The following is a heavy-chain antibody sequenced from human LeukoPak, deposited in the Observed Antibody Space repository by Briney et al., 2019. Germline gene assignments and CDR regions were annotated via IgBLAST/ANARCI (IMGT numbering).Heavy chain of an antibody. J-gene: IGHJ4*02. D-gene: IGHD5-18*01. CDR2: IRSKTDGGKT. CDR1: AFTFSNVW. V-gene: IGHV3-15*01. Sequence: GGSLRLSCAASAFTFSNVWMSWVRQAPGKGLEWVGRIRSKTDGGKTDYAAPVKGRFTISRDDSKNTLYLQMDSLKAEDTAVYYCTIPASGYSYGVLDSWGQGALVTVSS. CDR3: TIPASGYSYGVLDS.